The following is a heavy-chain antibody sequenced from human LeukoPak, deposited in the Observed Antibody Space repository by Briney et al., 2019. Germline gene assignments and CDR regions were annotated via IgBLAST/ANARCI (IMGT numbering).Heavy chain of an antibody. CDR2: ISGSGGST. V-gene: IGHV3-23*01. J-gene: IGHJ4*02. CDR1: GFTFSSYA. CDR3: ATTGGLRFLEWSD. Sequence: GGSLRLSCAASGFTFSSYAMSWVRQAPGKGLEWVSAISGSGGSTYYADSVKGRFTISRDNAKNTLYLQMNSLRAEDTAVYYCATTGGLRFLEWSDWGQGTLVTVSS. D-gene: IGHD3-3*01.